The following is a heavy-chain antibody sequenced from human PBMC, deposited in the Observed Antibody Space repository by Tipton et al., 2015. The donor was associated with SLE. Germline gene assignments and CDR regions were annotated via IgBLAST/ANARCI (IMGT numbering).Heavy chain of an antibody. D-gene: IGHD6-19*01. CDR3: AKDASIARSSSGWYVDY. CDR2: ISWNSGSI. CDR1: GFTFDDYA. Sequence: RSLRLSCAASGFTFDDYAMHWVRQAPGKGLEWVSGISWNSGSIGYADSVKGRFTISRDNAKNSLYLQMNSLRAEDTALYYCAKDASIARSSSGWYVDYWGQGTLVTVSS. V-gene: IGHV3-9*01. J-gene: IGHJ4*02.